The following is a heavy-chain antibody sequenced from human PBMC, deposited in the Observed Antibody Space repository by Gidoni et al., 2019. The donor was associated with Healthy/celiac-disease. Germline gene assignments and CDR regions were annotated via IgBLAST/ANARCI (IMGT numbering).Heavy chain of an antibody. CDR1: GGSFSGYY. D-gene: IGHD6-13*01. V-gene: IGHV4-34*01. CDR3: ARGLKQQLYYYYYGMDV. Sequence: QVQLQPWGAGLLKPSETLSLTCAVYGGSFSGYYWSWIRQPPGKGLEWIGEINHSGSTNYNPSLKSRVTISVDTSKNQFSLKLSSVTAADTAVYYCARGLKQQLYYYYYGMDVWGQGTTVTVSS. J-gene: IGHJ6*02. CDR2: INHSGST.